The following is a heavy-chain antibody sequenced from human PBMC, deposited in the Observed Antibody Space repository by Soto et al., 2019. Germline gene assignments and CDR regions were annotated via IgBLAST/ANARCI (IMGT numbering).Heavy chain of an antibody. D-gene: IGHD3-3*01. CDR2: ISGSGGST. CDR3: AKGGGDDFWSGYHANFDY. J-gene: IGHJ4*02. Sequence: EVQLLESRGGLVQPGGSLRLSCAASGFTFSSYAMSWVRQAPGKGLEWVSAISGSGGSTYYADSVKGRFTISRDNSKNTLYLQMNSLRAEDTAVYYCAKGGGDDFWSGYHANFDYWGQGTLVTVSS. CDR1: GFTFSSYA. V-gene: IGHV3-23*01.